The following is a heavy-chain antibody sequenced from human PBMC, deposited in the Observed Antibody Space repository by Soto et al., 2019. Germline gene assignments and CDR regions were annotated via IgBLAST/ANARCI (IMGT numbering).Heavy chain of an antibody. J-gene: IGHJ3*02. V-gene: IGHV3-48*01. CDR3: ARDLMVGRGDFDI. CDR2: ISAGRSTI. D-gene: IGHD1-26*01. Sequence: EVQLVESGGGLVQPGGSLRLSCAASGFTFSSYSMNWVRQAPGKGLEWISYISAGRSTIYYADSVKGRFTISRDNAKNSLYLQMISLRAEGTAVYYCARDLMVGRGDFDIWGRGTMVTVSS. CDR1: GFTFSSYS.